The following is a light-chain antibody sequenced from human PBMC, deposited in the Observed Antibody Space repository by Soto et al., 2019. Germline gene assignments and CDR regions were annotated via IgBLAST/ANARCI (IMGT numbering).Light chain of an antibody. Sequence: EIVMTQSPATLSVSPGERATLSCGASQSVLSNLAWYQQKPGQAPRLLIYGASTRATGIPVRFSGSGSGTEFTLTISSLQSEDFAVYFCHQYNNWPYTFGQGTKLEIK. CDR1: QSVLSN. J-gene: IGKJ2*01. CDR2: GAS. V-gene: IGKV3-15*01. CDR3: HQYNNWPYT.